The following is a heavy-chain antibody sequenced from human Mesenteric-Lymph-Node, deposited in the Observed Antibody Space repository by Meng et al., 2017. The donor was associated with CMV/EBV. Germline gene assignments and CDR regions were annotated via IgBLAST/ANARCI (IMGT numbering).Heavy chain of an antibody. CDR3: AKHFSSSSVYSYYGMDV. D-gene: IGHD6-6*01. CDR1: GFTFSSYS. Sequence: GESLKISCAGSGFTFSSYSMTWVRQAPGKGLEWVSLISWNGDRTYYADSVKGRFTISRDNSENFLYLQMNSLTTEDTALYYCAKHFSSSSVYSYYGMDVWGQGSTVTVSS. CDR2: ISWNGDRT. J-gene: IGHJ6*02. V-gene: IGHV3-43*01.